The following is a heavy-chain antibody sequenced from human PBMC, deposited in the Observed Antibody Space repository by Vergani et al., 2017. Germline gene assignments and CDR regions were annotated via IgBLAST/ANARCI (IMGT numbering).Heavy chain of an antibody. CDR2: IKSKTDGGTT. Sequence: EVQLVESGGGLVKPGGSLRLSCAASGFTFINAWMTWVRQAPGKGLEWVGRIKSKTDGGTTYYAAPVKGKFTISRDDSKNTLYLQMNSLRVEDTAVYYCARWGNEKRLDSWGQGTLVTVSS. V-gene: IGHV3-15*01. CDR1: GFTFINAW. CDR3: ARWGNEKRLDS. J-gene: IGHJ5*01. D-gene: IGHD1-1*01.